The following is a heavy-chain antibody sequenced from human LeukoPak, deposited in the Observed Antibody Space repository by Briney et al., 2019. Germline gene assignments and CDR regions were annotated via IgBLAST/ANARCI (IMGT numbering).Heavy chain of an antibody. CDR3: AREGSSYLSPYGMDV. Sequence: GASVKVSCKASGGTFSSYAISWVRQAPGQGLEWMGGIIPIFGTANYAQKFQGRVTITADESTSTAYMELSSLRSEDTAVYYCAREGSSYLSPYGMDVWGKGTAVTVSS. CDR1: GGTFSSYA. D-gene: IGHD6-13*01. V-gene: IGHV1-69*13. J-gene: IGHJ6*04. CDR2: IIPIFGTA.